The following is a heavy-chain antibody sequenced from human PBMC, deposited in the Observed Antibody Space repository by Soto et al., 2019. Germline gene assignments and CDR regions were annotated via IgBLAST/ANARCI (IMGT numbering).Heavy chain of an antibody. V-gene: IGHV1-69*13. CDR1: GGTFSSYA. J-gene: IGHJ4*02. CDR2: IIPIFGTA. Sequence: ASVKVSCKASGGTFSSYAISWVRQAPGQGLEWMGGIIPIFGTANYAQKFQGRVTITADESTSTAYMELSSLRSDDTAVYYCAVGYCSGGSCGTIDYWGQGTLVTVSS. D-gene: IGHD2-15*01. CDR3: AVGYCSGGSCGTIDY.